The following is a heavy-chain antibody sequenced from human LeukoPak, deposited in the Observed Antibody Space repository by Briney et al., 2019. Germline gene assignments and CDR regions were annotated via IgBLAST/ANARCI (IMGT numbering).Heavy chain of an antibody. CDR3: AAGKVGGWYSLYFAY. V-gene: IGHV1-58*01. CDR1: GFTFTSSA. CDR2: IVVGSGNT. D-gene: IGHD6-19*01. Sequence: GTSVKVSCKASGFTFTSSAVQWVRQARGQRLEWIGWIVVGSGNTNYAQKFQERVTITRDMSTSTAYMELSSLRSEDPAVYSCAAGKVGGWYSLYFAYWGQGTLVTVSS. J-gene: IGHJ4*02.